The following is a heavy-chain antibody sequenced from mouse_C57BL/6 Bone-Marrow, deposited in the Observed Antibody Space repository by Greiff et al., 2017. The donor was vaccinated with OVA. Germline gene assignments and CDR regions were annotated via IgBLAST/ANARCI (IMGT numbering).Heavy chain of an antibody. CDR3: ARRGRWLLFFDY. D-gene: IGHD2-3*01. V-gene: IGHV1-64*01. CDR1: GYTFTSYW. J-gene: IGHJ2*01. CDR2: IHPNSGST. Sequence: QVQLQQPGAELVKPGASVKLSCKASGYTFTSYWMHWVKQRPGQGLEWIGMIHPNSGSTNYNEKFKSKATLTVDKSSSTAYMQLSSLTSEDSAVYYCARRGRWLLFFDYWGQGTTPTVSS.